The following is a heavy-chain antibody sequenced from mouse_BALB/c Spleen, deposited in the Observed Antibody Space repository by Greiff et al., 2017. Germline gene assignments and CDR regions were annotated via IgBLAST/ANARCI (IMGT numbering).Heavy chain of an antibody. J-gene: IGHJ3*01. V-gene: IGHV1S137*01. CDR2: ISTYYGDA. CDR3: ARGVFAY. CDR1: GYTFTDYA. Sequence: VQLVESGAELVRPGVSVKISCKGSGYTFTDYAMHWVKQIHAKSLEWIGVISTYYGDASYNQKFKGKATMTVDKSSSTAYMELARLTSEDSAIYYCARGVFAYWGQGTLVTVSA.